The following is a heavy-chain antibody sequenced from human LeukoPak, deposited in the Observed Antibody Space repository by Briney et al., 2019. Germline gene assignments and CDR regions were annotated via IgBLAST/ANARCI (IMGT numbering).Heavy chain of an antibody. CDR3: AKEYERLGELSFDY. D-gene: IGHD3-16*02. V-gene: IGHV3-33*06. J-gene: IGHJ4*02. CDR2: IWYDGSNK. Sequence: PGGSLRLSCAASGFTFSNYGMHWVRQAPGKGLEWVAVIWYDGSNKYYADSVKGRFTISRDNSKNTLYLQMNSLRAEDTAVYYCAKEYERLGELSFDYWGQGTLVTVSS. CDR1: GFTFSNYG.